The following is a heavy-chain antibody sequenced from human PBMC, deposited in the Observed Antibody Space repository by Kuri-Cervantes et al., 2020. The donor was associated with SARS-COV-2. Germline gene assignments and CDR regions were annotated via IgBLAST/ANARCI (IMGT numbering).Heavy chain of an antibody. D-gene: IGHD3-16*02. CDR1: GYTFTSYY. J-gene: IGHJ3*02. V-gene: IGHV1-46*01. Sequence: ASVKVSCKASGYTFTSYYMHWVRQAPGQGLEWMGIINPSGGSTSYAQKFQGRVTMTKDPSTSTVYMELSSLGSEDTAVYYCARARDMMTIGGVIVSAFDIWGQGIMVTVSS. CDR3: ARARDMMTIGGVIVSAFDI. CDR2: INPSGGST.